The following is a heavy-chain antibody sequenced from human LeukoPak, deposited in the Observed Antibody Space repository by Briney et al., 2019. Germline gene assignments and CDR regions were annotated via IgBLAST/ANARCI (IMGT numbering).Heavy chain of an antibody. V-gene: IGHV3-53*01. Sequence: QPGGSLTLSCAASGFSVSLNYMNWVRKAPGKGLKWVSILNSVSDTYYADSVKGRFTISRASPKTMLFLHMNSLTAEDTAVYTCARVGDHLHWYLDLWGRGTLVTASS. D-gene: IGHD3-3*02. CDR3: ARVGDHLHWYLDL. CDR1: GFSVSLNY. CDR2: LNSVSDT. J-gene: IGHJ2*01.